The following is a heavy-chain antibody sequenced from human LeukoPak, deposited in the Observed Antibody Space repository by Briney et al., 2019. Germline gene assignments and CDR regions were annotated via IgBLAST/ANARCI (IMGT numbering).Heavy chain of an antibody. D-gene: IGHD3-9*01. CDR1: GYTFTGSGWY. J-gene: IGHJ6*03. Sequence: ASVKVSCKASGYTFTGSGWYLYWLRQAPGQGLECVGWIHPNNGATLYAQKFQGRVAMTTDTSISTAYMELSSLRSEDTAVYYCARGYMDDILTGYEYYYYYYYMDVWGKGTTVTVSS. CDR3: ARGYMDDILTGYEYYYYYYYMDV. V-gene: IGHV1-2*02. CDR2: IHPNNGAT.